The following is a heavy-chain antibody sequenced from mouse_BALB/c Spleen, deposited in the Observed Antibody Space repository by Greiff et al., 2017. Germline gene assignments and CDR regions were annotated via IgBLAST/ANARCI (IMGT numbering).Heavy chain of an antibody. CDR3: ARSSYYGSSYAYFDV. V-gene: IGHV1-63*02. Sequence: QVQLQQSGAELVRPGTSVKISCKASGYTFTNYWLGWVKQRPGHGLEWIGDIYPGGGYTNYNEKFKGKATLTADTSSSTAYMQLSSLTSEDSAVYFCARSSYYGSSYAYFDVWGAGTTVTVSS. CDR2: IYPGGGYT. J-gene: IGHJ1*01. CDR1: GYTFTNYW. D-gene: IGHD1-1*01.